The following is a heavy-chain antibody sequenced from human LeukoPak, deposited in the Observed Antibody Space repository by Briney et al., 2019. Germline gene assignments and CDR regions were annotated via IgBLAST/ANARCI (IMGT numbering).Heavy chain of an antibody. Sequence: PTGGSLRLSCTGSGFTFGDHAMSWVRQAPGKGLEWVGFIRSKAYRGTTEYAASVKGRFTISRDDSASIAYLRMSSLRTEDTAVYYCARGPIQLWIHNAMDVWGQGTTVTVSS. CDR1: GFTFGDHA. D-gene: IGHD5-18*01. CDR3: ARGPIQLWIHNAMDV. CDR2: IRSKAYRGTT. J-gene: IGHJ6*02. V-gene: IGHV3-49*04.